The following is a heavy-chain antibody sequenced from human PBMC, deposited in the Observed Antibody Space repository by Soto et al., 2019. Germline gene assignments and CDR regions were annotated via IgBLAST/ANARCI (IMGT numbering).Heavy chain of an antibody. Sequence: PSETLSLTCTFSVDSITTYYWSWIRQPAGKGLDWIGRIDASGNTNYNPSLNSRVTMSIDTSKKQFSLKLTSVTAADTAIYYCARYSNNWFQTEGMDVWGQGTTVTVSS. CDR3: ARYSNNWFQTEGMDV. J-gene: IGHJ6*01. V-gene: IGHV4-4*07. D-gene: IGHD6-13*01. CDR2: IDASGNT. CDR1: VDSITTYY.